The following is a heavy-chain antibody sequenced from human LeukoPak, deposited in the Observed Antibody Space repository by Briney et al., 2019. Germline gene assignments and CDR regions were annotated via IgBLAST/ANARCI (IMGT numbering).Heavy chain of an antibody. CDR1: GFTFSSYA. V-gene: IGHV3-30-3*01. J-gene: IGHJ4*02. Sequence: GGSLRLSCAASGFTFSSYAMHWVRQAPGKGLEWVAVISYDGSNKYYADPVKGRFTISRDNPKNTLSLQMNSLRVEDTAVYYCAKGGTDFWSGYIDSWGQGTLVTVSS. CDR3: AKGGTDFWSGYIDS. CDR2: ISYDGSNK. D-gene: IGHD3-3*01.